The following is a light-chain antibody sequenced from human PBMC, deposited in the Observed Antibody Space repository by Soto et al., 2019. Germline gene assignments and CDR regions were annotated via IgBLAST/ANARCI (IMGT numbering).Light chain of an antibody. CDR1: SSNIGAGYG. Sequence: IXCTGSSSNIGAGYGVHWYQQLPGTAPKLLIYGNSNRPSGVPDRFSGSKSGTSASLAITGLQAEDEADYHCQSYDSSLSGWVFGGGTKLTVL. J-gene: IGLJ3*02. CDR3: QSYDSSLSGWV. CDR2: GNS. V-gene: IGLV1-40*01.